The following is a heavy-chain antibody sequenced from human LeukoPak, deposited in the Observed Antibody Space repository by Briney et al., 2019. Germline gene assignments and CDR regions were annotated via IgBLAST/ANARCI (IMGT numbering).Heavy chain of an antibody. J-gene: IGHJ6*03. CDR3: ARGKYAYQLLCDNKPEDYYYMDV. V-gene: IGHV3-11*06. Sequence: GGSLRLSCAASGFTFSDYYMSWIRQAPGKGLEWVSVISSSSSYTYYADSVKGRFTISRDNANNSLYLQMNSLRAEDTAVYYCARGKYAYQLLCDNKPEDYYYMDVWGKGTTVTVSS. D-gene: IGHD2-2*01. CDR1: GFTFSDYY. CDR2: ISSSSSYT.